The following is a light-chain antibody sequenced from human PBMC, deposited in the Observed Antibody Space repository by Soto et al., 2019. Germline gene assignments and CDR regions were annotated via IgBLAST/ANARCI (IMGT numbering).Light chain of an antibody. V-gene: IGKV3-20*01. CDR1: QTVSSIY. J-gene: IGKJ2*01. Sequence: EIVLTQSPGTLSLSPGERATLSCRASQTVSSIYLAWYQQKPGQAPRLLIYGASSRATGIPDRFTGGGSGTDFTLTISRLQPEDFAVYYCQQYGSSPYTFGQGTKLEIK. CDR3: QQYGSSPYT. CDR2: GAS.